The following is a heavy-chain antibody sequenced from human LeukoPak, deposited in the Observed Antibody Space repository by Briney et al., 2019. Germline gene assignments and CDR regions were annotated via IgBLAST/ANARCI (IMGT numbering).Heavy chain of an antibody. CDR2: ISTTSTTI. V-gene: IGHV3-48*03. D-gene: IGHD3-10*01. CDR1: GFTFSNYE. CDR3: ARAGGSGTYTRNWFDS. Sequence: GGSLRLSCAASGFTFSNYELNWVRQAPGKGLEWVAYISTTSTTIYYADSVKGRFTVSRDNAKNSLYLQMNSLRAEDTAVYYCARAGGSGTYTRNWFDSWGQGTLVTVSS. J-gene: IGHJ5*01.